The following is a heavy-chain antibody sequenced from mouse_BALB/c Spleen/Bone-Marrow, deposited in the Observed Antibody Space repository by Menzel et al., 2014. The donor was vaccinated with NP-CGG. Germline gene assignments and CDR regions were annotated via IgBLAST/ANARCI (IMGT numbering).Heavy chain of an antibody. CDR3: ARLDYYGYEAY. Sequence: GIDFSRYWMSWVRQAPGKGLEWIGEINPDSSTINYTPSLKDKFIISRDNAKNTLYLQMSKVRSEDTALYYCARLDYYGYEAYWGQGTLVTVSA. D-gene: IGHD1-2*01. V-gene: IGHV4-1*02. J-gene: IGHJ3*01. CDR1: GIDFSRYW. CDR2: INPDSSTI.